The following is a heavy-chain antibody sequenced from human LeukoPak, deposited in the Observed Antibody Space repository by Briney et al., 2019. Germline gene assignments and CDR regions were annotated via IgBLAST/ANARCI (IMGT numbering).Heavy chain of an antibody. CDR3: AKDQGWFGDCNYFDY. J-gene: IGHJ4*02. V-gene: IGHV3-23*01. CDR2: ISGSGGST. D-gene: IGHD3-10*01. Sequence: GGSLRLSCAASGFTFSSYAMSWARQAPGKGLEWVSAISGSGGSTYYADSVKGRFTISRDNSKNTLYLQMNSLRAEDTAVYYCAKDQGWFGDCNYFDYWGQETLVTVSS. CDR1: GFTFSSYA.